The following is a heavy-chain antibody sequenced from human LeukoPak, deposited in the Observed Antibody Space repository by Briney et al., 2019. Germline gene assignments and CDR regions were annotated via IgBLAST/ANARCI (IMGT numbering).Heavy chain of an antibody. J-gene: IGHJ4*02. CDR3: ARGSNWNFGY. V-gene: IGHV4-34*01. CDR1: GGSFSGYY. D-gene: IGHD1-20*01. Sequence: PSETLSLTCAVYGGSFSGYYWSWIRQPPGKGLEWIGEINHSGGTNYNPSLKSRVTISVDTSKNQFSLKLSSVTAADTAVYYCARGSNWNFGYWGQGTLVTVSS. CDR2: INHSGGT.